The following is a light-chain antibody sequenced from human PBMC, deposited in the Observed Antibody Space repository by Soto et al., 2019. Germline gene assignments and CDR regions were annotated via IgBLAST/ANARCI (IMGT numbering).Light chain of an antibody. V-gene: IGKV3-11*01. CDR3: QQRSNWPLWS. J-gene: IGKJ1*01. Sequence: ETVLTQSPATLSFSPGARATLSCRASQSVGNYLAWYQQKAGQAPRLLIYDASHRATGVPDRFSGSGSGTDFTLNISSLEPEDFAVYFCQQRSNWPLWSFGQGTKVDIK. CDR2: DAS. CDR1: QSVGNY.